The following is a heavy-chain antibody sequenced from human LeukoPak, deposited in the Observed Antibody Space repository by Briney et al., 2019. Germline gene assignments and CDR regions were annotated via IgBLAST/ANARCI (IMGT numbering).Heavy chain of an antibody. D-gene: IGHD3-9*01. CDR1: GGSFSGYY. V-gene: IGHV4-34*01. J-gene: IGHJ4*02. CDR3: ARGPRRPGPRDAGYYMY. CDR2: INHSGST. Sequence: SETLSLTCAVYGGSFSGYYWSWIRQPPGKGLEWIGEINHSGSTNYNPSLKSRVTISVDTSKNQFSLKLSSVTAADTAVYYCARGPRRPGPRDAGYYMYWGQGTLFTVSS.